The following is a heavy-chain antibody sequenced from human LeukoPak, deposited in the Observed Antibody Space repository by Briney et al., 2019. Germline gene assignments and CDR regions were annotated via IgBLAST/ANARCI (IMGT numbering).Heavy chain of an antibody. J-gene: IGHJ4*02. CDR1: GFIFSSYS. D-gene: IGHD2-15*01. CDR3: AKDVRYCSGGSCY. Sequence: PGGSLRLSCAASGFIFSSYSMNWVRQAPGKGLEWVSYITSSSSTIYYADSVKGRFTISRDNSKNTLYLQMNSLRAEDTAVYYCAKDVRYCSGGSCYWGQGTLVTVSS. CDR2: ITSSSSTI. V-gene: IGHV3-48*01.